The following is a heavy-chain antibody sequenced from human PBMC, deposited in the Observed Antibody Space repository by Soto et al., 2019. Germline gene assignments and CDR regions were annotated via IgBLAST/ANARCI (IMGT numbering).Heavy chain of an antibody. Sequence: SETLSLTCAVSGGSISSGGYSWSWIRQPPGKGLEWIGYIYHSGSTYYNPSLKSRVTISVDRSKNQFSLKLSSVTAADTAVYYCARALYYYDSSGYYPYYFDYWGQGTLVTVSS. J-gene: IGHJ4*02. CDR3: ARALYYYDSSGYYPYYFDY. CDR1: GGSISSGGYS. CDR2: IYHSGST. V-gene: IGHV4-30-2*01. D-gene: IGHD3-22*01.